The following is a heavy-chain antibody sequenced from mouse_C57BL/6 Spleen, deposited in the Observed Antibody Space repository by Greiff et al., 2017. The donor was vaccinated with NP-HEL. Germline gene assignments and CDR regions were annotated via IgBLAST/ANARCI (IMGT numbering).Heavy chain of an antibody. CDR3: ARGTGTSFAY. CDR1: GYTFTSYW. CDR2: IDPSDSYT. J-gene: IGHJ3*01. D-gene: IGHD4-1*01. V-gene: IGHV1-69*01. Sequence: QVQLQQPGAELVMPGASVKLSCKASGYTFTSYWMHLVKQRPGPGLEWIGEIDPSDSYTNYNQKFKGKSTLTVDKSSSTAYMQLSSLTSEDSAVDYCARGTGTSFAYWGQGTLVTVSA.